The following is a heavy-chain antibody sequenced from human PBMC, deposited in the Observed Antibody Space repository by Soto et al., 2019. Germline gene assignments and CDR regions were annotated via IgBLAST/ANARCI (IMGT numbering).Heavy chain of an antibody. CDR2: IIAVFGTV. Sequence: QVQRVQSGAEVKKPGSSVKVSCKASGGIFRSFAISWVRQAPGQGLEWMGGIIAVFGTVNYAQKFQGRVTITADESTSTAYMELSSLRSEDTAVYYCARGSGYSHGYLDHWGQGTLVTVSS. CDR3: ARGSGYSHGYLDH. V-gene: IGHV1-69*12. D-gene: IGHD5-18*01. J-gene: IGHJ4*02. CDR1: GGIFRSFA.